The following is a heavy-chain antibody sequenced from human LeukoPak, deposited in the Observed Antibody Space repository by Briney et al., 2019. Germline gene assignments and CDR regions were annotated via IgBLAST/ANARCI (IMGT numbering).Heavy chain of an antibody. CDR3: AREDGYNAPFDY. J-gene: IGHJ4*02. V-gene: IGHV3-30*03. CDR1: GFTFSSYG. Sequence: QPGGSLRLSCAASGFTFSSYGMHWVRQAPGKGLEWVAVISYDGSNKYYADSVKGRFTISRDNSKNMLYLQMNSLRAEDTAVYYCAREDGYNAPFDYWGQGTLVTVSS. D-gene: IGHD5-24*01. CDR2: ISYDGSNK.